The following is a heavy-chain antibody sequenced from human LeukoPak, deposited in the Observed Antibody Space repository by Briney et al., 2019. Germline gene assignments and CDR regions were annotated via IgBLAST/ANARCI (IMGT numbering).Heavy chain of an antibody. CDR3: ARRYRGTRGSSDY. J-gene: IGHJ4*02. V-gene: IGHV5-51*01. Sequence: GESLKISCKASGYSFTTFWIGWVRQMPGKGLEWMGIIYPGDSDTRYSPSFQGRVTISADESTSTAYLQWSSLKASDTAMHYCARRYRGTRGSSDYWRQGTLVTVSS. CDR1: GYSFTTFW. D-gene: IGHD2-8*02. CDR2: IYPGDSDT.